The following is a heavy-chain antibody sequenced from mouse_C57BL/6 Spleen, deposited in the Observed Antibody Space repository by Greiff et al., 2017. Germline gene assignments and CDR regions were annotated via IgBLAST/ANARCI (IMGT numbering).Heavy chain of an antibody. CDR2: IYPGDGDT. D-gene: IGHD3-1*01. CDR3: ARSGGGYYAMDY. J-gene: IGHJ4*01. CDR1: GYAFSSSW. Sequence: QVQLQQSGPELVKPGASVKISCKASGYAFSSSWMNWVKQRPGKGLEWIGRIYPGDGDTNYNGKFKGKATLTADKSASTAYMQLSSLTSEDSAVYFCARSGGGYYAMDYGGQGTSVTVSS. V-gene: IGHV1-82*01.